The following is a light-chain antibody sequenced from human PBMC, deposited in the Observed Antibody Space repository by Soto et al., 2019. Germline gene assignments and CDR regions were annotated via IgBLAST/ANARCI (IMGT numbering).Light chain of an antibody. V-gene: IGKV3-15*01. Sequence: EIVLTQSPGTLSLSPGERATLSCRASQSVSNNYLAWYQQKPGQAPRLLIYGASSRATGIPARFSGSGSGTTFTLTISSLQSEDIAVYYCHQYNDWPPWTFGQGTKVDIK. CDR2: GAS. CDR1: QSVSNN. CDR3: HQYNDWPPWT. J-gene: IGKJ1*01.